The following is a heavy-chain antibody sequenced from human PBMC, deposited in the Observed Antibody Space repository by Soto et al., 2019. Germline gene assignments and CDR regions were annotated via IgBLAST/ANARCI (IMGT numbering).Heavy chain of an antibody. V-gene: IGHV3-23*01. CDR2: ISGSGSGSGGST. J-gene: IGHJ4*02. CDR1: GFTFSSYA. Sequence: GGSLRLSCAASGFTFSSYAMSWVRQAPGKGLEWVSAISGSGSGSGGSTYYADSVKGRFTISRDNSKNTLYLQMNSLRAEDTAVYYCAKEKQIKVSTTLDYWGQGTPVTVSS. D-gene: IGHD2-15*01. CDR3: AKEKQIKVSTTLDY.